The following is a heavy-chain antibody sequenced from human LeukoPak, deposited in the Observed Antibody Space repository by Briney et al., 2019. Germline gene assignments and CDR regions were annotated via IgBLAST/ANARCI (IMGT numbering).Heavy chain of an antibody. J-gene: IGHJ4*02. V-gene: IGHV5-51*01. D-gene: IGHD2-2*02. CDR1: GYRFTNYW. CDR2: IYPGDSDT. Sequence: GESLQISCKGSGYRFTNYWIAWVRQMPGKGLEWMGIIYPGDSDTRYSPSFQGQVTISADKSISTAYLQWSSLKASDTAIYYCARLYCSSASCYTGSSYYFDYWGQGTLVTVSS. CDR3: ARLYCSSASCYTGSSYYFDY.